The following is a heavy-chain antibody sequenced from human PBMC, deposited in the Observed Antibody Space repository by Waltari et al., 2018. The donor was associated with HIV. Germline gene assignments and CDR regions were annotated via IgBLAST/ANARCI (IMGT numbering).Heavy chain of an antibody. Sequence: EVQLVESGGCLAKSGESVRPSCAASCSTFCPFSFYWVRQAPGKGRELVAYIKSESNFMYYADSVKGRFTISRDNAKNSVYLQMNGLKAEDTGQYDCARSITVAGTRGLGMDVWGQGTTVTVSS. J-gene: IGHJ6*02. CDR3: ARSITVAGTRGLGMDV. CDR1: CSTFCPFS. D-gene: IGHD6-19*01. V-gene: IGHV3-21*01. CDR2: IKSESNFM.